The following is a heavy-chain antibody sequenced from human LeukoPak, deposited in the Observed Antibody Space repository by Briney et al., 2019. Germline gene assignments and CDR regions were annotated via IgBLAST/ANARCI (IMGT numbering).Heavy chain of an antibody. CDR1: GFSFSTYW. CDR3: ARERSSSSWGAFDI. V-gene: IGHV3-74*01. CDR2: IHSDGSNT. D-gene: IGHD6-13*01. Sequence: GGSLRLSCAASGFSFSTYWMHWVRQPPGKGLVWVSRIHSDGSNTAYADSAKGRFTISRDNAKNTVDLQMNSLRAEDTAVYYCARERSSSSWGAFDIWGQGTMVTVSS. J-gene: IGHJ3*02.